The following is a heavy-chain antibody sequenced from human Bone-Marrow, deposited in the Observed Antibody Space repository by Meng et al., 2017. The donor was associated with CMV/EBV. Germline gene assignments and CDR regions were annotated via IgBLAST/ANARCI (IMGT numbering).Heavy chain of an antibody. CDR1: GFTFSSYA. D-gene: IGHD4-17*01. CDR3: VKDFRGAGDY. CDR2: IRNKAAAYST. V-gene: IGHV3-72*01. J-gene: IGHJ4*02. Sequence: GESLKISCAASGFTFSSYAMHWVRQAPGKGLECVGRIRNKAAAYSTEYAASVKGRFTISRDDSKNTLYLQMNSLKIEDSAVYYCVKDFRGAGDYWGQGTPVTVSS.